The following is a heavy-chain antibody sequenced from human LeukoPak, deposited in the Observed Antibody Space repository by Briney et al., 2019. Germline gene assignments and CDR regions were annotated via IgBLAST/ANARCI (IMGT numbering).Heavy chain of an antibody. J-gene: IGHJ4*02. CDR3: AKDTGHYYNK. V-gene: IGHV3-23*01. D-gene: IGHD3-22*01. CDR1: GFTFSSYA. CDR2: ISGSGGST. Sequence: PGGSLRLSCAASGFTFSSYAMSWVRQAPGKGLEWVSAISGSGGSTYYPDSVKGRFTISRDNSKNTLYLQMNSLRAEGTAVYYCAKDTGHYYNKWGQGTLVTVSS.